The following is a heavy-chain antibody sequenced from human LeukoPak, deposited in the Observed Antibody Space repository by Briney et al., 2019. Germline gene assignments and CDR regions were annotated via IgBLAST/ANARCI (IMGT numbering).Heavy chain of an antibody. CDR3: ARDRAFGLAPSIY. CDR1: GYTFTSYY. V-gene: IGHV1-46*03. D-gene: IGHD3-16*01. Sequence: ASVKVSCKASGYTFTSYYMHWVRQAPGQALESMGIINPSGGSTSYAQKSQGRVTMTRDTSTSTVYMELSSLRSEDTAVYYCARDRAFGLAPSIYWGQGTLVTVSS. J-gene: IGHJ4*02. CDR2: INPSGGST.